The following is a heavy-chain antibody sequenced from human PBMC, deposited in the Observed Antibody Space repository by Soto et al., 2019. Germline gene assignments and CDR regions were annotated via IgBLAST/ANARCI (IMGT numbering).Heavy chain of an antibody. CDR1: GGSISSYY. D-gene: IGHD6-13*01. Sequence: SETLSLTCTVSGGSISSYYWGWIRQPPGKGLEWIGYIYYNGSTNYNPSLKSRVSISVDTSKNQFSLKLSSVTAADTAVYYCALAAAGTGLFDYWGQGTLVTVSS. V-gene: IGHV4-59*01. CDR3: ALAAAGTGLFDY. J-gene: IGHJ4*02. CDR2: IYYNGST.